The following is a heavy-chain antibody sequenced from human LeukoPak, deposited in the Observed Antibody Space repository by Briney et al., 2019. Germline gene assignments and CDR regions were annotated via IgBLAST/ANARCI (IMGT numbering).Heavy chain of an antibody. CDR1: GFTFSDYG. Sequence: GGSLRLSCAASGFTFSDYGMNWVRQAPGKGLEWVSSVSGSGGNTYYADSVKGRFTIFRDNSKDTLYLQMNSLRAEDTAVYYCAKGGGSGSYYSYYYNMDVWGKGTTVTISS. J-gene: IGHJ6*03. CDR3: AKGGGSGSYYSYYYNMDV. V-gene: IGHV3-23*01. CDR2: VSGSGGNT. D-gene: IGHD3-10*01.